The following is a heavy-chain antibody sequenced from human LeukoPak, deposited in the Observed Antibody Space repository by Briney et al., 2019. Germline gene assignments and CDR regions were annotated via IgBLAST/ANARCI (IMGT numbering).Heavy chain of an antibody. CDR2: MNPDSGNT. CDR3: AVHLPGDYLDP. CDR1: EYTFTIYD. D-gene: IGHD4-17*01. Sequence: ASVKVSCKASEYTFTIYDINWVRQAAGQGLEWMGWMNPDSGNTDFAQKFQGRVTMTRNTSISTAYMELSSLTSEDTAVYYCAVHLPGDYLDPWGQGTLVTVSS. V-gene: IGHV1-8*01. J-gene: IGHJ5*02.